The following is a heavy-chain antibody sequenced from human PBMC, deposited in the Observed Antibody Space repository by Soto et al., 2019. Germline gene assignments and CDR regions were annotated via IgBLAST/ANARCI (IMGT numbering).Heavy chain of an antibody. CDR1: GFPFSSFA. J-gene: IGHJ4*02. V-gene: IGHV3-23*01. D-gene: IGHD3-10*01. CDR3: AKDGRGVVRARYVHFDY. CDR2: ISGSGGVT. Sequence: EVQLLESGGGLVQPGWSLRLSCTASGFPFSSFAMSWVRQAPGKGLEWVSLISGSGGVTYYADSVKGRFTILRDNSKNTVYLQMHGLRADDAAVYYCAKDGRGVVRARYVHFDYWGQGPLVAVSS.